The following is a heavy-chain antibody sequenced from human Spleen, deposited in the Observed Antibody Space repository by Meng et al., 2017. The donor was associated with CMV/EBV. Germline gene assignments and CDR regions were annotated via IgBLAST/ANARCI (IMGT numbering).Heavy chain of an antibody. CDR1: GFTLRSYA. J-gene: IGHJ2*01. CDR2: ISGRGSIT. V-gene: IGHV3-23*01. Sequence: GESLKISCEVSGFTLRSYAVSWVRQAPGKGLEWVSAISGRGSITYYTDSVKGRFTISRDNSKNTLYLQMNSLRAEDTAVYYCARDRVFTYGSGGARWYFDFWGRGTLVTVSS. D-gene: IGHD6-19*01. CDR3: ARDRVFTYGSGGARWYFDF.